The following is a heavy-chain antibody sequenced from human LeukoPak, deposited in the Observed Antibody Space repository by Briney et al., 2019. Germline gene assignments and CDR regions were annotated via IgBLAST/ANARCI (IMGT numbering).Heavy chain of an antibody. D-gene: IGHD5-24*01. CDR2: INHSGST. Sequence: SEALSLTCAVYGGSFSGYYWSWIRQPPGKGLEWVGEINHSGSTNYSPSPTSRDTISDDTTKNQFSLKLLSMTAADTAVSYGTRGLATTGTVFDYWGQGTPVTASS. J-gene: IGHJ4*02. CDR1: GGSFSGYY. V-gene: IGHV4-34*01. CDR3: TRGLATTGTVFDY.